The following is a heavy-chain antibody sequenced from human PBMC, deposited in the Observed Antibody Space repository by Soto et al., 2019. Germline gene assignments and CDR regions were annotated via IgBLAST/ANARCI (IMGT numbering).Heavy chain of an antibody. CDR3: ARASDIFDY. D-gene: IGHD2-15*01. CDR1: GFTFSIYA. V-gene: IGHV3-23*01. CDR2: ISGSGGST. J-gene: IGHJ4*02. Sequence: GGSLRLSCAASGFTFSIYAMSWFRQAPGKGLEWVSAISGSGGSTYYADSVKGRFTISRDNSKNTLYLQMNSLRAEDTAVYYCARASDIFDYWGQGTLVTVSS.